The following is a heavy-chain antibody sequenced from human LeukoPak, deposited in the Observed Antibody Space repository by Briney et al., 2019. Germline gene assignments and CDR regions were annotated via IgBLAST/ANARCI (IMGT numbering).Heavy chain of an antibody. CDR2: IYYSGST. Sequence: SETLSLTCTVSGGSVSSGSYYWSWIRQPPGKGLEWIGYIYYSGSTNYNPSLKSRVTISVDTSKNQFSLKLSSVTAADTAVYYCARAHGRVVAVVGNETFDYWGQGTLVTVSS. CDR1: GGSVSSGSYY. V-gene: IGHV4-61*01. CDR3: ARAHGRVVAVVGNETFDY. D-gene: IGHD6-19*01. J-gene: IGHJ4*02.